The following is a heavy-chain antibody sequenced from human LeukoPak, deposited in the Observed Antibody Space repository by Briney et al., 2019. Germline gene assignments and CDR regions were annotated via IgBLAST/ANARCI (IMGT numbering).Heavy chain of an antibody. CDR3: ARHPRGYCSSTSCYGGDWVYFSY. J-gene: IGHJ4*02. V-gene: IGHV4-59*08. CDR1: GGSISSYY. D-gene: IGHD2-2*01. CDR2: IYYSGST. Sequence: SETLSLTCTVSGGSISSYYWSWIRQPPGKGLEWIGYIYYSGSTNYNPSLKSRVTISVATSKNQFSLKLSSVTAADTAVYYCARHPRGYCSSTSCYGGDWVYFSYWGQGTLVTVSS.